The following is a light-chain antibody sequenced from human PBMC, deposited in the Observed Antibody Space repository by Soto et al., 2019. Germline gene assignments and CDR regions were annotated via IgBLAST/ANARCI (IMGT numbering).Light chain of an antibody. Sequence: QSVLTQSPSASASLGASVKLTCTLSSGHSNYAIAWHQQQPEKGPRYLMKLNRDGSHSKGDGIPNRFSGSSSGAERYLTISSLQYEDEADYYCQTWGTGIVIFGGGTKHTVL. CDR1: SGHSNYA. CDR2: LNRDGSH. CDR3: QTWGTGIVI. J-gene: IGLJ2*01. V-gene: IGLV4-69*01.